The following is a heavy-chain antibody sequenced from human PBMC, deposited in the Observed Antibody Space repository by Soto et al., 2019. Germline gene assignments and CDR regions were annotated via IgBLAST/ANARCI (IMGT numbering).Heavy chain of an antibody. D-gene: IGHD2-2*01. Sequence: QVQLQESGPGLVKPSETLSLTCIVSSGSISNYYWSWIRQPPGKALEWIGYIYYSGSTNYNPSLTSRVTILVDTSKNQFSLKLSSVTAADTAVYYCARHSSSTRGWFDPWGQGTLVTVSS. J-gene: IGHJ5*02. CDR2: IYYSGST. V-gene: IGHV4-59*13. CDR1: SGSISNYY. CDR3: ARHSSSTRGWFDP.